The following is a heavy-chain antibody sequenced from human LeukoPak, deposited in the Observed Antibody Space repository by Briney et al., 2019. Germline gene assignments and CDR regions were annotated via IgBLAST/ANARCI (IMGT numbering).Heavy chain of an antibody. CDR2: IYFSGIT. CDR1: GGSIRSGGYY. CDR3: ASRRAQWRRYY. Sequence: SETLSLTCTVSGGSIRSGGYYWGWIRQHRGKGLELIGFIYFSGITYYNPSLNCRVTISVDTSKNQFSLKLSSVTAADTAVYYCASRRAQWRRYYWGQGTLVSVSS. J-gene: IGHJ4*02. D-gene: IGHD6-19*01. V-gene: IGHV4-31*03.